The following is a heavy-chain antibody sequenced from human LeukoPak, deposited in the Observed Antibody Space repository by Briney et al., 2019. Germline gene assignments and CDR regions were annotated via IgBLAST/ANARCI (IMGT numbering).Heavy chain of an antibody. J-gene: IGHJ5*02. CDR3: AKDLVLFDP. Sequence: GGSLRLSCAASGFPFSTYTVSWVRQAPGKGLQWVSSIIGGDATIYYAGSVKGRFTISRDNSKNTLYLQMNSLRAEDTAVYYCAKDLVLFDPWGQGTLVTVSS. V-gene: IGHV3-23*01. CDR2: IIGGDATI. CDR1: GFPFSTYT.